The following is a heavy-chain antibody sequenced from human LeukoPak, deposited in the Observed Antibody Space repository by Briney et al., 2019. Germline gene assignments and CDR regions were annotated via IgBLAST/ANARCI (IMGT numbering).Heavy chain of an antibody. Sequence: GGSLRLSCTASGFAFSDHAMHWVRQAPGKGLEWVTVISYHARDQFYADSVKGRFTVSRDNSRNTLYLQMNSLGAEDSAVYYCAAQPCINGICYLDSWGQGTLVTVSS. V-gene: IGHV3-30*04. CDR2: ISYHARDQ. CDR3: AAQPCINGICYLDS. J-gene: IGHJ4*02. CDR1: GFAFSDHA. D-gene: IGHD2-8*01.